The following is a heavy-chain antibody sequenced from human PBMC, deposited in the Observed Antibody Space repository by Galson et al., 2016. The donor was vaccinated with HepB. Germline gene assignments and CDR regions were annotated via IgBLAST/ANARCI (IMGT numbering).Heavy chain of an antibody. J-gene: IGHJ6*02. CDR3: ARRSRLNYYDHYNMDV. Sequence: SLRLSCAASGFTFGSHGMHWVRQAPGKGLEWVAVISFDGKTKYYADSVKGRLIISRDNSANSLYLQTNSLRRDDTAVYYCARRSRLNYYDHYNMDVWGLGTTVIVSS. CDR2: ISFDGKTK. D-gene: IGHD3-16*01. CDR1: GFTFGSHG. V-gene: IGHV3-30*03.